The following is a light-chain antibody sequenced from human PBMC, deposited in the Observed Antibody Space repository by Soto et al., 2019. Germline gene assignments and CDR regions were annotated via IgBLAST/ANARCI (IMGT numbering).Light chain of an antibody. J-gene: IGLJ2*01. V-gene: IGLV2-14*01. CDR2: DVS. Sequence: QSVLTQPASVSGSPGQSITISCTGTSSDVGGYNYVSWYQQHPGKAPKLMIYDVSNRALGVSNRFSGSKSGNTASLTISGLEAEDEADYYCSSYTSSSLVFGGGTKLTVL. CDR3: SSYTSSSLV. CDR1: SSDVGGYNY.